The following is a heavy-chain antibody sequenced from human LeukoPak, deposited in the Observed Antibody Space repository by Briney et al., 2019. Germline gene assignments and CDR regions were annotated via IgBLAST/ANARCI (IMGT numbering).Heavy chain of an antibody. CDR3: ARDSSYGGGGNWFDP. CDR1: GYTFTSYG. J-gene: IGHJ5*02. D-gene: IGHD4-23*01. Sequence: SVKVSCKASGYTFTSYGISWVRQAPGQGLEWMGGIIPIFGTANYAQKFQGRVTITADESTSTAYMELSSLRSEDTAVYYCARDSSYGGGGNWFDPWGQGTLVTVSS. CDR2: IIPIFGTA. V-gene: IGHV1-69*13.